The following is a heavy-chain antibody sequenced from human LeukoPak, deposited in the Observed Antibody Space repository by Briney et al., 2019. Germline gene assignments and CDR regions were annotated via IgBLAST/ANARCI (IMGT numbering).Heavy chain of an antibody. Sequence: GGSLRLSCAASGFTFSSYWMSWVRQAPGKGLEWVANIKQGGSEKYYVDSVKGRFTVSRDNAKNSLYLQMNSLRAEDTAVYYCARDLSSGWYFAFDIWGQGTMVTVSS. CDR3: ARDLSSGWYFAFDI. CDR1: GFTFSSYW. V-gene: IGHV3-7*03. CDR2: IKQGGSEK. J-gene: IGHJ3*02. D-gene: IGHD6-19*01.